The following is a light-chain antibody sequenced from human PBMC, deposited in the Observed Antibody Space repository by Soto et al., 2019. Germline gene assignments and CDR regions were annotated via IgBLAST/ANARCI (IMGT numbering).Light chain of an antibody. CDR3: ISFTPSTTTHWV. J-gene: IGLJ3*02. CDR2: EVT. Sequence: LTQPPSVSGSPGQSITISCTGTSSDVGDYNRVSWYQHHPGKAPKLMIFEVTNRPSGISDRFSGFKSGSTASLTISELQPDDEADYYCISFTPSTTTHWVFGGGTKVTVL. CDR1: SSDVGDYNR. V-gene: IGLV2-14*01.